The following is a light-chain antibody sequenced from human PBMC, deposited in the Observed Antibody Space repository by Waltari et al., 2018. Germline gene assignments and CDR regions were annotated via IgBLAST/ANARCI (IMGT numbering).Light chain of an antibody. J-gene: IGKJ1*01. CDR3: QQYNNWPPWT. CDR1: QNINSN. V-gene: IGKV3D-15*01. Sequence: EIVMTQSPATLSVSPGEGATLSCRASQNINSNLAWYQQQPGQTPRLLIYGASTRAIGIPARFSGSGSGTESTLTISSLQSEDFALYYCQQYNNWPPWTFGQGTKVEIK. CDR2: GAS.